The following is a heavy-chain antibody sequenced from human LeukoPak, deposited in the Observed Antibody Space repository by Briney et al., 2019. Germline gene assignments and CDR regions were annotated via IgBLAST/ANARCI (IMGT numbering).Heavy chain of an antibody. D-gene: IGHD4-17*01. CDR3: ARDRTVTTSNWFDP. V-gene: IGHV3-21*01. CDR2: ISSSSSYI. CDR1: GFTFSSYS. Sequence: TGGSLRLSCAASGFTFSSYSMNWVRQAPGKGLEWVSSISSSSSYIYYADSVKGRFTISRDNAKNSLYLQMNSLRAEDTAVYYCARDRTVTTSNWFDPWGQGTLVTVSS. J-gene: IGHJ5*02.